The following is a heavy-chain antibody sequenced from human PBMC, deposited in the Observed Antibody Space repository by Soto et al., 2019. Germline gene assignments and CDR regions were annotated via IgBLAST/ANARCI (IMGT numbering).Heavy chain of an antibody. CDR3: ARDKRCTDGICSVY. D-gene: IGHD2-8*01. CDR2: ISADSGNT. CDR1: GYTFTSYG. V-gene: IGHV1-18*04. Sequence: QVQLVQSGAEVKKPGASVKVSCKASGYTFTSYGLTWVRQAPGQGLEWMGWISADSGNTNYAQKFQGRITMTIDTSTSTAYMELRSLRSDDTAMYFCARDKRCTDGICSVYWGQGTLVNVSS. J-gene: IGHJ4*02.